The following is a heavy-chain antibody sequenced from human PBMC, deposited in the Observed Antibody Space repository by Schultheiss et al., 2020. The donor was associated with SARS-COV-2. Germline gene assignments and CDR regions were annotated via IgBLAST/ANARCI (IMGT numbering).Heavy chain of an antibody. CDR1: GFTFSSYG. CDR2: ISYDGGYK. J-gene: IGHJ4*02. CDR3: ARDRLEGGLDY. Sequence: GGSLRLSCAASGFTFSSYGMHWVRQAPGKGLEWVAVISYDGGYKYYADSVKGRFTISRDNSKNTLYLQMNSLRAEDTAVYYCARDRLEGGLDYWGQGTLVTVSS. V-gene: IGHV3-30*03. D-gene: IGHD2-15*01.